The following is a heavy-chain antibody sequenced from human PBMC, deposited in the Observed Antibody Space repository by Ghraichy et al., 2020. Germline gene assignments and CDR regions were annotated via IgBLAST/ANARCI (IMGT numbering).Heavy chain of an antibody. D-gene: IGHD5-18*01. J-gene: IGHJ4*02. V-gene: IGHV5-51*01. CDR3: ARRGYSYGLDY. Sequence: GGSLRLSCKGSGYSFTSYWIGWVRQMPGKGLEWMGIIYPGDSDTRYSPSFQGQVTISADKSISTAYLQWSSLKASDTAMYYCARRGYSYGLDYWGQGTLVTVSS. CDR1: GYSFTSYW. CDR2: IYPGDSDT.